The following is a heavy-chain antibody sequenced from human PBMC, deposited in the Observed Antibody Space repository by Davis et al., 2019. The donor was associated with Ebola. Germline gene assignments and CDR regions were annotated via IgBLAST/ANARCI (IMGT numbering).Heavy chain of an antibody. D-gene: IGHD3-3*01. CDR2: IKQDGSEQ. CDR1: GFTFSNHW. CDR3: ARVPRITIFGVVIGHGMDV. Sequence: GGSLRLSCAASGFTFSNHWMSWVRQAPGKGLEWVANIKQDGSEQDYVDSVKGRFTISRDNAKNTLYLQMNSLRAEDTAVYYCARVPRITIFGVVIGHGMDVWGQGTTVTVSS. J-gene: IGHJ6*02. V-gene: IGHV3-7*01.